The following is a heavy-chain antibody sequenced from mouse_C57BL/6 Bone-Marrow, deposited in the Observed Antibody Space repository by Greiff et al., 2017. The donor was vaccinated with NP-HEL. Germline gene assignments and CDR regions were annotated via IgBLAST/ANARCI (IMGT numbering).Heavy chain of an antibody. CDR1: GYSFTGYY. CDR2: INPSTGGT. V-gene: IGHV1-42*01. CDR3: ARSGFYDYDVVFYAMDY. Sequence: VQLKQSGPELVKPGASVKISCKASGYSFTGYYMNWVKQSPEKSLEWIGEINPSTGGTTYNQKFKAKATLTVDKSSSTAYMQLKSLTSEDSAVYYCARSGFYDYDVVFYAMDYWGQGTSVTVSS. J-gene: IGHJ4*01. D-gene: IGHD2-4*01.